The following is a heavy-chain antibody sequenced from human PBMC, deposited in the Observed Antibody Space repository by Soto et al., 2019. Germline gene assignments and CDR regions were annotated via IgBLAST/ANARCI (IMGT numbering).Heavy chain of an antibody. CDR3: VGEMRELIDY. J-gene: IGHJ4*02. CDR1: GFTFSSYA. CDR2: ISYDGSNK. D-gene: IGHD1-26*01. Sequence: QVQLVESGGGVVQPGRSLRLSCAASGFTFSSYAMHWVRQAPGKGLEWVAVISYDGSNKYYADSVKGRFTISRDNSKNTLYLQMNSLRAEDTAVYYCVGEMRELIDYLGQGTLVTVSS. V-gene: IGHV3-30-3*01.